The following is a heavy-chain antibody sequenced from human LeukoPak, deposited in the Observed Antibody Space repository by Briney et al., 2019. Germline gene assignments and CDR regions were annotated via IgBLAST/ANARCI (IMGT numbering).Heavy chain of an antibody. CDR3: ARDRRRVVPAAYLYYYYGMDV. V-gene: IGHV3-21*01. CDR2: ISSSSSYI. Sequence: GGSLRLSCAASGFTFSSYSMNWVRQAPGKGLEWVSSISSSSSYIYYADSVKGRFTISRDNAKNSLYLQMNSLRAEDTAVYYCARDRRRVVPAAYLYYYYGMDVWGQGTTVTVSS. J-gene: IGHJ6*02. CDR1: GFTFSSYS. D-gene: IGHD2-2*01.